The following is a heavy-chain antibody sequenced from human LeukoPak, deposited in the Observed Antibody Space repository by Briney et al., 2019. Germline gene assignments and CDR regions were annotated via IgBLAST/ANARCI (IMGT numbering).Heavy chain of an antibody. CDR3: ARHLSGVTGYTYGRGIDY. Sequence: GGSLRLSCAASGFTFSSYWMSWVRQAPGKGVEWVANIKKDGSEKYYVDSVKGRFTISRDSAKTSLYLQMISLRAEDTAVYYCARHLSGVTGYTYGRGIDYWGQGTLVTVSS. J-gene: IGHJ4*02. CDR2: IKKDGSEK. D-gene: IGHD5-18*01. V-gene: IGHV3-7*01. CDR1: GFTFSSYW.